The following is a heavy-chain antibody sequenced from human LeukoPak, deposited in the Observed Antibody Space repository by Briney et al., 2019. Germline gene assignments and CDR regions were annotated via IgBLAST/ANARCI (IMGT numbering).Heavy chain of an antibody. D-gene: IGHD6-13*01. CDR3: ANINFNPYSSSWVY. CDR1: GFTFSSYA. CDR2: IGGGGAST. Sequence: TGGTLRLSCAAPGFTFSSYAMSWVRQAPGKGLEWVSVIGGGGASTNYADSVKGRFTISRDNSKNTLYLQMSSLRVEDTAVYYCANINFNPYSSSWVYWGQGTLVTVSS. J-gene: IGHJ4*02. V-gene: IGHV3-23*01.